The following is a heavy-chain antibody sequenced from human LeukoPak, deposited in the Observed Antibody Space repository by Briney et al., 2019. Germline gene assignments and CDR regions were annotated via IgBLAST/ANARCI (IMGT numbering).Heavy chain of an antibody. CDR1: GFTVSSNY. V-gene: IGHV3-53*01. J-gene: IGHJ3*02. Sequence: GGSLRLSCAASGFTVSSNYMSWVRQAPGKGLEWVSVIYSGGSTYYPDSAKGRFTISRDNSKNTLYLQMNSLRAEDTAVYYCARDSGIVGARVALDIWGQGTMVTVSS. D-gene: IGHD1-26*01. CDR3: ARDSGIVGARVALDI. CDR2: IYSGGST.